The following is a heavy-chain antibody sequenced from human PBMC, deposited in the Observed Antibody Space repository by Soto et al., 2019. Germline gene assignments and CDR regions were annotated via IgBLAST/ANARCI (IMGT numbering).Heavy chain of an antibody. CDR3: VKGISSSGSSSYFDY. CDR2: ISSNGGSI. J-gene: IGHJ4*02. Sequence: GGSLRLSCSASGFTFSSYAMHWVRQAPGKGLEYVSAISSNGGSIYYADSVKGRFTISRDNSKNTLYLQMSSLRAEDTAVYYCVKGISSSGSSSYFDYWGQGTLVTVSS. CDR1: GFTFSSYA. V-gene: IGHV3-64D*06. D-gene: IGHD3-22*01.